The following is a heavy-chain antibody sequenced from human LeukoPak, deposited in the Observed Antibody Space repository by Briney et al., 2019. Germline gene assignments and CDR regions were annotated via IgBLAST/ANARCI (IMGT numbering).Heavy chain of an antibody. CDR1: GFSFSSRG. D-gene: IGHD5-24*01. CDR3: VRDNAAADGALDY. CDR2: IWYDGSHR. V-gene: IGHV3-33*01. J-gene: IGHJ4*02. Sequence: PGRTLRLSRVASGFSFSSRGMHGVRQAPGKGLERVAVIWYDGSHRYYPDSVKGRFTISRDNSKNTLFLQMDSLRVDDTAVYYCVRDNAAADGALDYWGQGSLVTVSS.